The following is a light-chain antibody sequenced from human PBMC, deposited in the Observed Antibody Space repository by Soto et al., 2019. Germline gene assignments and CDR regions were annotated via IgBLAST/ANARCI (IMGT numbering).Light chain of an antibody. Sequence: EIVLTQSPGTLSLSPGERATLSCRSSQSVSSNYLAWYQQKPDQAPRLVIYDVSGRATGIPDRFSGSGSGTDFTLTISRLEPEEFAVYYCQQYGISPTFGQGTKVEIK. CDR2: DVS. CDR3: QQYGISPT. CDR1: QSVSSNY. V-gene: IGKV3-20*01. J-gene: IGKJ1*01.